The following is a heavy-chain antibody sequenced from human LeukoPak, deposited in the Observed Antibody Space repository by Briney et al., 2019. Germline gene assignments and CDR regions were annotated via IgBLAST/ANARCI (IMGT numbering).Heavy chain of an antibody. J-gene: IGHJ3*02. CDR3: TSPVGADAFDI. Sequence: GGSLRLSCAASGFTFSGSAMHWVRQASGKGLEWVGRIRSKADSYATSYAASVKGRFTISRDDSKNTAYLQMNSLKTEDTAVYYCTSPVGADAFDIWGQGTMVTVSS. CDR1: GFTFSGSA. V-gene: IGHV3-73*01. CDR2: IRSKADSYAT. D-gene: IGHD1-26*01.